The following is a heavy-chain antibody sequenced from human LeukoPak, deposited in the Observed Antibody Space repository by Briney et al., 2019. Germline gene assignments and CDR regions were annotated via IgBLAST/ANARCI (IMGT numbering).Heavy chain of an antibody. CDR3: AKVVGYSYGPDAFDI. Sequence: PSETLSLTCTVSGGSISSGGYYWSWIRQPPGKGLEWIGYIYHSGSTYYNPSLKSRVTISVDRSKNQFSLKLSSVTAADTAVYYCAKVVGYSYGPDAFDIWGQGTMVTVSS. V-gene: IGHV4-30-2*01. D-gene: IGHD5-18*01. J-gene: IGHJ3*02. CDR1: GGSISSGGYY. CDR2: IYHSGST.